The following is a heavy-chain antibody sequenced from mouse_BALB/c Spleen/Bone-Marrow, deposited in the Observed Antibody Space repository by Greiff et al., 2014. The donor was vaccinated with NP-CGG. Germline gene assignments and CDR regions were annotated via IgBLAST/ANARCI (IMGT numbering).Heavy chain of an antibody. D-gene: IGHD2-3*01. CDR3: ANDAPFAY. J-gene: IGHJ3*01. Sequence: EVQLQQSGAELVKPGASVKLSCTTPGFNIKDTYIHWVKQRPEQGLEWIGRIDPANGNTKFDPEFQGKATITADTSSNTAYLHPSSLTSEDTAGYSFANDAPFAYWGQGTLVTVSA. CDR2: IDPANGNT. CDR1: GFNIKDTY. V-gene: IGHV14-3*02.